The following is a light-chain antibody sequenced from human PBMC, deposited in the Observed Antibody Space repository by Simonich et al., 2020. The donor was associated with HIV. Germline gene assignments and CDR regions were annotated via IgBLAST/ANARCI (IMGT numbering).Light chain of an antibody. Sequence: EIVLTQSPATLSLSPGERATLSCRASQSVSSYLAWYQQKPGQAPRLLIYEASNRATCIPDRFSGSGSGTDFTLTISRLEPEDFAVYYCQQYGSPPYTFGQGTKLEIK. J-gene: IGKJ2*01. CDR3: QQYGSPPYT. CDR1: QSVSSY. V-gene: IGKV3-20*01. CDR2: EAS.